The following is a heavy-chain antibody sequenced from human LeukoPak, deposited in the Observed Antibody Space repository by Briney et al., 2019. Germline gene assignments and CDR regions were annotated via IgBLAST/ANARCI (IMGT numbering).Heavy chain of an antibody. CDR2: ISPHNGDT. D-gene: IGHD6-13*01. CDR3: ARVRAAAGIYYSDY. Sequence: ASVKVSCKASGYTFTSYGISWVRQAPGQGLEWMGWISPHNGDTNYVQNLRGRVTMTTDTSTSTAYMELRSLRCDDTAVYYCARVRAAAGIYYSDYWGQGTLVTVSP. V-gene: IGHV1-18*01. J-gene: IGHJ4*02. CDR1: GYTFTSYG.